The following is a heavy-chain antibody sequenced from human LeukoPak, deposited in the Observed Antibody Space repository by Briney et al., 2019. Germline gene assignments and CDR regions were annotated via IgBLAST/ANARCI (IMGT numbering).Heavy chain of an antibody. D-gene: IGHD3-3*01. CDR2: IYTSGST. V-gene: IGHV4-61*02. CDR1: GGSISSGSYY. Sequence: SETLSLTCTVSGGSISSGSYYWSWIRQPAGKGLEWIGRIYTSGSTNYNPSLKSRVTISVDTSKNQFSLKLSSVTAANTAVYYCASSITISIYYFDYWGQGTLVTVSS. J-gene: IGHJ4*02. CDR3: ASSITISIYYFDY.